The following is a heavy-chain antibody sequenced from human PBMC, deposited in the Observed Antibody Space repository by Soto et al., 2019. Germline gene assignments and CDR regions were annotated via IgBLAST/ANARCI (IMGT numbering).Heavy chain of an antibody. V-gene: IGHV4-39*01. D-gene: IGHD6-6*01. CDR1: GGSISSSSYY. J-gene: IGHJ6*03. CDR3: AHSSSFGYYYYYMDV. CDR2: IYYSGST. Sequence: SETLSLTCTVPGGSISSSSYYWGWIRQPPGKGLEWIGSIYYSGSTYYNPSLKSRVTISVDTSKNQFSLKLSSVTAADTAVYYCAHSSSFGYYYYYMDVWGKGTTVTVSS.